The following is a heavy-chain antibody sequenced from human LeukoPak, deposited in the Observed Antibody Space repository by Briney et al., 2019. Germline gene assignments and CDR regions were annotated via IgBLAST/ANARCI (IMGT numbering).Heavy chain of an antibody. CDR1: GFTFSDNY. V-gene: IGHV3-11*04. J-gene: IGHJ4*02. CDR3: ARVGVLSSSWLLY. CDR2: ISGNGGVI. Sequence: GGSLRLSCAASGFTFSDNYMTWVRQAPGKGLEWLSYISGNGGVIQYADSVKGRFTISRDNAKNSLHLQMNTLRAEDTAVYYCARVGVLSSSWLLYWGQGTLVTVSS. D-gene: IGHD6-13*01.